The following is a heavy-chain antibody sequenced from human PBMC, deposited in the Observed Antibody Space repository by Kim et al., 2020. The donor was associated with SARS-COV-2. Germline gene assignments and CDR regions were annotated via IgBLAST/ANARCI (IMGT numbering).Heavy chain of an antibody. D-gene: IGHD6-19*01. J-gene: IGHJ6*02. CDR2: ISAYNGNT. CDR3: ARVDSSGWYGDYYYYGMDV. Sequence: ASVKVSCKASGYTFTSYGISWVRQAPGQGLEWMGWISAYNGNTNYAQKLQGRVTMTTDTSTSTAYMELRSLRSDDTAVYYCARVDSSGWYGDYYYYGMDVWGQGTTVTVSS. V-gene: IGHV1-18*01. CDR1: GYTFTSYG.